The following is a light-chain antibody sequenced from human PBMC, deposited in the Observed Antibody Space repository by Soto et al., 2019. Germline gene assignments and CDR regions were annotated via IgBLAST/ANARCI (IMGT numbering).Light chain of an antibody. J-gene: IGLJ3*02. CDR3: QTWGTGGWV. Sequence: QSVLTQSPSASASLGASVKLTCTLSSEHSNYAIARYQQQPEKGPRYLMKLATDGSHTKGDGIPDRFSGSSSGAERYLTISSLQSEDEADYYCQTWGTGGWVFGGGTKLTVL. CDR1: SEHSNYA. CDR2: LATDGSH. V-gene: IGLV4-69*01.